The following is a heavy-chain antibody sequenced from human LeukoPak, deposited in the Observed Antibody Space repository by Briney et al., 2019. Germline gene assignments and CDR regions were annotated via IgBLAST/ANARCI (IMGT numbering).Heavy chain of an antibody. CDR3: ARGRTFDN. CDR1: GGSISSRPYY. Sequence: PSETLSLTCTVSGGSISSRPYYWSWIRQPPGKGLEWIGNIYDRGSTKYNPSLKSRVTISVDTSKNQFSLRLSSVTAADTAVYYCARGRTFDNWGQGTLVTVSS. J-gene: IGHJ4*02. CDR2: IYDRGST. V-gene: IGHV4-61*01.